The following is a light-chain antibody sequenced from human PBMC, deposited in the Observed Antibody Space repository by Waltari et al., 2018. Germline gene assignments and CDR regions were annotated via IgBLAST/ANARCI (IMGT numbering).Light chain of an antibody. V-gene: IGLV2-8*01. Sequence: QSALTQPPSASGSPGQSVTISCTGTSTDIGVYNYVSWYHQHPGKAPKLLLYEVSERPSGVPDRFSGSKSGITASLTVFGLQTEDEADYYCASFAGSNTLFGGGTKLTVL. CDR1: STDIGVYNY. J-gene: IGLJ2*01. CDR3: ASFAGSNTL. CDR2: EVS.